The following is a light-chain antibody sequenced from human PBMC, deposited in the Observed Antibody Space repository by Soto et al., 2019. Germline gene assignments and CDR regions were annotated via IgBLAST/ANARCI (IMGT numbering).Light chain of an antibody. J-gene: IGKJ5*01. Sequence: IVLTHSPATLSLSPWERATLSFRSSQSVSSYLAWYQQKPGQAPRLLIYDASNRATGIPARFSGSGSGTDFTLTISSLEPEDFAVYYCQQRSNWPPITFGKGTRLEIK. CDR3: QQRSNWPPIT. CDR2: DAS. V-gene: IGKV3-11*01. CDR1: QSVSSY.